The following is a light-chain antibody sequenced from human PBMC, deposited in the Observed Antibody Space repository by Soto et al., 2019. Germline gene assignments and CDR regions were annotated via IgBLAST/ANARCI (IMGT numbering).Light chain of an antibody. CDR3: QSYDSSLSGSV. CDR2: GNS. V-gene: IGLV1-40*01. J-gene: IGLJ3*02. Sequence: QSVLTQPPSXXXXXXXXXXXXCTGSSSHIGAGYDVHWYQQLPGTAPKLLIYGNSNRPSGVPDRFSGSKSGTSASLAITGLQAEDEADYYCQSYDSSLSGSVFGGGTKLTVL. CDR1: SSHIGAGYD.